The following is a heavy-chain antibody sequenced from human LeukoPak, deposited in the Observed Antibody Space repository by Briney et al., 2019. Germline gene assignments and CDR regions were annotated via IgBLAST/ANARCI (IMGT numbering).Heavy chain of an antibody. Sequence: PGRSLRLSCAASGFTFSSYGMHWVRQAPGKGLEWVAVISYDGSNKYYADSVKGRFTISRDNSKNTLYLQMNSLRAEDTAVYYCAKGDRGFDYWGQGTLVTVSP. V-gene: IGHV3-30*18. D-gene: IGHD2-21*02. CDR1: GFTFSSYG. CDR3: AKGDRGFDY. J-gene: IGHJ4*02. CDR2: ISYDGSNK.